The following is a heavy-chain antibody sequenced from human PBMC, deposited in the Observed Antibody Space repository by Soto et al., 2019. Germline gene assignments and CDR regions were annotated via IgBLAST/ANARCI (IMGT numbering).Heavy chain of an antibody. CDR2: MNPNSGYT. D-gene: IGHD4-17*01. V-gene: IGHV1-8*01. Sequence: ASVKVSCKASGYTFTSYDINWVRQATVQGLEWMGWMNPNSGYTGHAQKFQGRVTMTTDTSKSTAYIELRSPRSDDTAVYYCARHDYGDYPARDYWGQGTLVTVSS. J-gene: IGHJ4*02. CDR1: GYTFTSYD. CDR3: ARHDYGDYPARDY.